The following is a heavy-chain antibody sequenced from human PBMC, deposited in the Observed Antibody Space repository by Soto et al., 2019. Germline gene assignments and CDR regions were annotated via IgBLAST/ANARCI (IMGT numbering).Heavy chain of an antibody. J-gene: IGHJ6*02. CDR2: IIPIFGTA. Sequence: SVKVSCKASGGTSSSYAISWVRQAPGQGLEWMGGIIPIFGTANYAQKFQGRVTITADESTSTAYMELSSLRSEDTAVYYCARGGWDIVVVPAAIGMDVWGQGTTVTVSS. CDR1: GGTSSSYA. CDR3: ARGGWDIVVVPAAIGMDV. D-gene: IGHD2-2*01. V-gene: IGHV1-69*13.